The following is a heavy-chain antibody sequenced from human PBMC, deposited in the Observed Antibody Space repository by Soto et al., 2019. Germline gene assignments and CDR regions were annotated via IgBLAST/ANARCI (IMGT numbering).Heavy chain of an antibody. V-gene: IGHV5-51*01. Sequence: GESLKLSFKGSGSSFTSYCIGGVRQMPGKGLEWMGIIYPGDSDTRYSPSFQGQVTISADKSISTAYLQWSSLKASDTAMYYCARPAAARSYYYGMDVWGQGTTVTVSS. CDR3: ARPAAARSYYYGMDV. CDR2: IYPGDSDT. CDR1: GSSFTSYC. D-gene: IGHD6-6*01. J-gene: IGHJ6*01.